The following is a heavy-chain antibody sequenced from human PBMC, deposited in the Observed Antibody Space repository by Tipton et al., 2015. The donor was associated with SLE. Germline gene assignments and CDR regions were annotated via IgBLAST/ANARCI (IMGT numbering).Heavy chain of an antibody. CDR1: GFTFGDYA. Sequence: SLRLSCTASGFTFGDYAMSWVRQAPGKGLEWVGFIRSKAYGGTTEYAASVKGRFTISRDDSKSIAYLQMNSLKTEDTAVYYCTRVVYTDAFDIWGQGTMVTVSS. CDR2: IRSKAYGGTT. D-gene: IGHD2-8*02. J-gene: IGHJ3*02. CDR3: TRVVYTDAFDI. V-gene: IGHV3-49*04.